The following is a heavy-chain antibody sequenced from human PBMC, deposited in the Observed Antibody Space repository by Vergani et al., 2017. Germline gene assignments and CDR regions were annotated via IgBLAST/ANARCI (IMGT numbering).Heavy chain of an antibody. D-gene: IGHD3-10*01. CDR2: IYYSGST. CDR1: GGSISSYY. J-gene: IGHJ4*02. Sequence: QVQLPESGPGLVKPSETLSLTCTVSGGSISSYYWSWIRQPPGKGLEWIGYIYYSGSTNYNPSLKSRVTISVDTSKNQFSLKLSSVTAADTAVYYCARGYYYGSGSYYTLDYWGQGTLVTVSS. CDR3: ARGYYYGSGSYYTLDY. V-gene: IGHV4-59*01.